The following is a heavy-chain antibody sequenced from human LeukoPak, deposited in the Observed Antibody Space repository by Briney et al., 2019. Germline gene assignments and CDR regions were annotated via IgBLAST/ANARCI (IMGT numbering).Heavy chain of an antibody. CDR2: ISAYNGNT. D-gene: IGHD2-15*01. Sequence: ASVKVSCKASGYTFTSYGISWVRQAPGQGLEWMGWISAYNGNTNYAQKLQGRFTMTTDTSTSTAYMELRSLRSDDTAVYYCARDNAPCSGGSCYQYYYYYYMDVWGKGTTVTVSS. V-gene: IGHV1-18*01. CDR3: ARDNAPCSGGSCYQYYYYYYMDV. CDR1: GYTFTSYG. J-gene: IGHJ6*03.